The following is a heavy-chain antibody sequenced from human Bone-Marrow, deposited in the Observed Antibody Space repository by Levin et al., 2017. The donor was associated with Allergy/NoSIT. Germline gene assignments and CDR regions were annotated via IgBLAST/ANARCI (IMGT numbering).Heavy chain of an antibody. D-gene: IGHD6-13*01. CDR3: ARDRSTIATTGTHYYYGMDV. J-gene: IGHJ6*02. CDR1: GGSISRYY. Sequence: PSETLSLTCSVSGGSISRYYWSWIRQPPGKGLEWIGYIYYTGTTNYNPSLKSRVTISVDTSNNQFSLKLSSVTAADTAVYYCARDRSTIATTGTHYYYGMDVWGRGTTVTVSS. V-gene: IGHV4-59*01. CDR2: IYYTGTT.